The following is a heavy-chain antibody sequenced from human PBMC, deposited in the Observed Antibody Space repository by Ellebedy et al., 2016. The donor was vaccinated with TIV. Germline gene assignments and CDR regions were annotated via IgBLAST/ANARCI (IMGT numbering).Heavy chain of an antibody. D-gene: IGHD6-19*01. V-gene: IGHV3-30*04. CDR1: GFTFTSHA. CDR3: ARQVAVTGVWYFDL. Sequence: GGSLRLSCAVSGFTFTSHAMHWVRQAPGKGLEWVAVTSYDGNHKYYADSVKGRFTIARDNSKNTLYLQMNSLRAEDTAVYYCARQVAVTGVWYFDLWGRGTLVTVSS. CDR2: TSYDGNHK. J-gene: IGHJ2*01.